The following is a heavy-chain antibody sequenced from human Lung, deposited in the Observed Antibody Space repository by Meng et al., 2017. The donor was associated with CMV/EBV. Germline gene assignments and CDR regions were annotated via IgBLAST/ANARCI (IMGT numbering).Heavy chain of an antibody. V-gene: IGHV3-48*04. Sequence: GGSLRLXCAASGLTFSTYSMNWVRQAPGKGLEWISYISSGSSTIYYADSVKGRFSISRDNAEKTLYLHVNNLRGEDTAVYYCAKGGGAGRSASDYWGQGSLVTVSS. CDR1: GLTFSTYS. D-gene: IGHD3-16*01. CDR3: AKGGGAGRSASDY. J-gene: IGHJ4*02. CDR2: ISSGSSTI.